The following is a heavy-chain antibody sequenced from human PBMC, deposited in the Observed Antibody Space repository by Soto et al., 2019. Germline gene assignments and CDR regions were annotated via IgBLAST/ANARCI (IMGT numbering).Heavy chain of an antibody. J-gene: IGHJ4*02. Sequence: GGSLRLSCAASGFTFSSYSMNWVRQAPGKGLEWVSSISSSSSYIYYADSVKGRFTISRDNAKNSLYLQMNSLRAEDTAVYYCARDRSSRPLAVAGTVFDYWGQGTLVTVSS. V-gene: IGHV3-21*01. CDR3: ARDRSSRPLAVAGTVFDY. CDR2: ISSSSSYI. CDR1: GFTFSSYS. D-gene: IGHD6-19*01.